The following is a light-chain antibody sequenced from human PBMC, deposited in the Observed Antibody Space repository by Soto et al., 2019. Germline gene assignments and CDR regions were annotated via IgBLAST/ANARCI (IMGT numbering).Light chain of an antibody. J-gene: IGLJ1*01. Sequence: QSALTQPASVSGSPGQSITISCTGTSSDVGGYNYVSWYQHHPGKAPKLIIYEVSNRPSGVPDRFSGSKSGNTASLTVSGLQAEDEADYYCSSYAGISNVFRTGIKLTVL. V-gene: IGLV2-8*01. CDR1: SSDVGGYNY. CDR3: SSYAGISNV. CDR2: EVS.